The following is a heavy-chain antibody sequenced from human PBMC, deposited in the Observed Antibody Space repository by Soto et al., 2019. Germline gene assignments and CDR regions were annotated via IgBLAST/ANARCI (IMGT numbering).Heavy chain of an antibody. CDR3: ARSTGLYYYDSSAYFDY. CDR1: GGSISSGGYY. CDR2: IYYSGST. Sequence: SETLSLTCTVSGGSISSGGYYWSWIRQHPGKGLEWIGYIYYSGSTYYNPSLKSRVTISVDTSKNQFSLKLSSVTAADTAVYYCARSTGLYYYDSSAYFDYWGQGTLVTSPQ. V-gene: IGHV4-31*03. J-gene: IGHJ4*02. D-gene: IGHD3-22*01.